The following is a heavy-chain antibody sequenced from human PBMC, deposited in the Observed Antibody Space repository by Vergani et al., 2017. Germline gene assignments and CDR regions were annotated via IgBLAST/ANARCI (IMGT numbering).Heavy chain of an antibody. J-gene: IGHJ6*02. CDR2: IRYDGSNK. V-gene: IGHV3-30*02. CDR3: AKRGCSSTSCYESYYYCMVV. Sequence: QVQLVESGGGVVQPGGSLRLSCAASGFTFSSYGMHWVRQAPGKGLEWVAFIRYDGSNKYYADSVKGRFTISRDNSKNTLYLQMNSLRAEDTAVYYCAKRGCSSTSCYESYYYCMVVWGQGTTVTVSS. CDR1: GFTFSSYG. D-gene: IGHD2-2*01.